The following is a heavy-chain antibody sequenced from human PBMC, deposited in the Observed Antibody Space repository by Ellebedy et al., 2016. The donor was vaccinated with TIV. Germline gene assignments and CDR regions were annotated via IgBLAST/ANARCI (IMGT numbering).Heavy chain of an antibody. V-gene: IGHV3-7*03. D-gene: IGHD3-22*01. CDR1: GFTINSYW. CDR3: AKGRGGGSDTSAPRYYFDY. J-gene: IGHJ4*02. CDR2: IKHDGSER. Sequence: GESLKISCAASGFTINSYWMTWVRQAPGTGLEWVANIKHDGSERNYLDSVKGRFTISRDNSKNTVDLQMKSLRDEDTAVYYCAKGRGGGSDTSAPRYYFDYWGLGTLVTVSS.